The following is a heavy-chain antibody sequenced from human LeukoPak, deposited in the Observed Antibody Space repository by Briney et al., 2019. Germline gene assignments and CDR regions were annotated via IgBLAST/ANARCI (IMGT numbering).Heavy chain of an antibody. D-gene: IGHD6-6*01. CDR1: GFAFSSFA. Sequence: GGSLRLSCAASGFAFSSFAMGWVRQSPGKGLEWLSTINGGGNTTFYADSVKGRFTISRDNSKNTLYLHMDSLRPDDTAIYYCTKDGAEGSSSYGGARWFDRWGQGTLVTVSS. V-gene: IGHV3-23*01. CDR2: INGGGNTT. CDR3: TKDGAEGSSSYGGARWFDR. J-gene: IGHJ5*02.